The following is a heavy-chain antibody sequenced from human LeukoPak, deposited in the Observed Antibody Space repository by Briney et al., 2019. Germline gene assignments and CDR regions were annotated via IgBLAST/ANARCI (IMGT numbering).Heavy chain of an antibody. J-gene: IGHJ4*02. D-gene: IGHD6-13*01. CDR3: ARDFPAAGYGSHVFDY. CDR1: GGSISSYY. Sequence: SETLSLTCTVSGGSISSYYWSWIRQPAGKGLEWIGRIYASGSTNYNPSLKSRITMSVDTSKSQFSLKLSSGTAADTAVYFCARDFPAAGYGSHVFDYWGQGTLVTVSS. V-gene: IGHV4-4*07. CDR2: IYASGST.